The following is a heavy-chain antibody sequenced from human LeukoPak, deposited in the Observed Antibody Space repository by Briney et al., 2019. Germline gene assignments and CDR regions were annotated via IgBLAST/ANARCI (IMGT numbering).Heavy chain of an antibody. CDR2: ISSNGGST. CDR1: GFTFSSYA. Sequence: GGSLRLSCAASGFTFSSYAMHWVRQAPGKGLEYVSAISSNGGSTYYANSVKGRFTISRDNSKNTLYLQMGSLRAEDMAVYYCARALGGYEMCYFDYWGQGTLVTVSS. D-gene: IGHD5-12*01. CDR3: ARALGGYEMCYFDY. V-gene: IGHV3-64*01. J-gene: IGHJ4*02.